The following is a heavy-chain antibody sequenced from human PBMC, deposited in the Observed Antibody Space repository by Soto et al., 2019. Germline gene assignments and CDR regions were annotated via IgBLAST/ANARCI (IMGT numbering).Heavy chain of an antibody. D-gene: IGHD3-16*02. CDR3: AREGYDDYVWGSYRYQPKTFDY. CDR2: FIPIFGTA. J-gene: IGHJ4*02. V-gene: IGHV1-69*01. CDR1: GGTFSSYA. Sequence: QVQLVQSGAEVKKPGSSVKVSCKASGGTFSSYAISWVRQAPGQGLEWMGGFIPIFGTANYAQKVQGRVTITADESTSTAYMELSSLRSGDTAVYYCAREGYDDYVWGSYRYQPKTFDYWGQGTLVTVSS.